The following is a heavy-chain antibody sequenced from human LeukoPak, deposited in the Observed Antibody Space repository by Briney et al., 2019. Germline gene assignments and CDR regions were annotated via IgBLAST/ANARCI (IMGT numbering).Heavy chain of an antibody. J-gene: IGHJ4*02. Sequence: GGSLRLSCAASGFTFSSYGMHWVRQAPGKGLEWVAVISYDGSNKYYADSVKGRFTISRDNSKNTLYLQMNSLRAEDTAVYYCAKARYLCDYYFDYWGQGTLVTVSS. V-gene: IGHV3-30*18. CDR2: ISYDGSNK. CDR3: AKARYLCDYYFDY. CDR1: GFTFSSYG. D-gene: IGHD2-21*01.